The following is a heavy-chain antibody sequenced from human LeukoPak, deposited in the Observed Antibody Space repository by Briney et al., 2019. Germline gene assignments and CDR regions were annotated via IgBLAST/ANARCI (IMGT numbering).Heavy chain of an antibody. CDR1: GFTFSSYG. Sequence: PGGSLRLSCAASGFTFSSYGMHWVRQAPGKGLEWVSSISSSSSYIYYADSVKGRFTISRDNAKNSLYLQMNSLRAEDTAVYYCARDGDIVATIDYWGQGTLVTVSS. V-gene: IGHV3-21*01. D-gene: IGHD5-12*01. J-gene: IGHJ4*02. CDR3: ARDGDIVATIDY. CDR2: ISSSSSYI.